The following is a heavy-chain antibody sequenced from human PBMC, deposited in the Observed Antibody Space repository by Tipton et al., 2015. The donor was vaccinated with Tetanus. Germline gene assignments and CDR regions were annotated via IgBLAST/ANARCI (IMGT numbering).Heavy chain of an antibody. CDR1: GDSITRDGYS. Sequence: LRLSCTVSGDSITRDGYSWHWIRQPPGKGLEWIGYISDGGQSYYNPSLKSRVTISVDTSNNQFTLRLISVTAADTAVYYCARGGDTYFGSSCFYDWWGQGTRVTVSS. J-gene: IGHJ4*02. V-gene: IGHV4-30-2*05. D-gene: IGHD3-22*01. CDR2: ISDGGQS. CDR3: ARGGDTYFGSSCFYDW.